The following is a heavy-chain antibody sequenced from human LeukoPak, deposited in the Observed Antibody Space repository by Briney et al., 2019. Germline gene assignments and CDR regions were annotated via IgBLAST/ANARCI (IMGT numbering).Heavy chain of an antibody. Sequence: GASVKVSCKASGYTFPSYFMHWVRQAPGQGLEWMGIINPTGGSTTYAQKFQGRVTMTRGTSTSTVYMELSSLRFDDTAVYYCARTAARRFDYWGQGTLVTVSS. CDR2: INPTGGST. J-gene: IGHJ4*02. V-gene: IGHV1-46*01. D-gene: IGHD6-6*01. CDR3: ARTAARRFDY. CDR1: GYTFPSYF.